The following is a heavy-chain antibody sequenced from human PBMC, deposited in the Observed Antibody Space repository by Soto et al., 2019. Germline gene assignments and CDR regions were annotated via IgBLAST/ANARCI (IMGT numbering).Heavy chain of an antibody. CDR3: ARVRQELWFGEVSSGYYFDY. Sequence: QVQLQESGPGLVKPSQTLSLTCTVSGGSISSGGYYWSWIRQHPGKGLEWIGYIYYSGSTYYNPSLKIRVTISVDTSKNQFSLKLSSVTAADTAVYYCARVRQELWFGEVSSGYYFDYWGQGTLVTVSS. CDR1: GGSISSGGYY. J-gene: IGHJ4*02. D-gene: IGHD3-10*01. CDR2: IYYSGST. V-gene: IGHV4-31*03.